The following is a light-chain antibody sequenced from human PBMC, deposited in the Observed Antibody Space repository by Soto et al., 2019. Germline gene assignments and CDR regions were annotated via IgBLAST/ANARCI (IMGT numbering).Light chain of an antibody. V-gene: IGLV2-23*01. J-gene: IGLJ2*01. CDR3: CSYAGSSTSYVV. CDR2: EGS. CDR1: ISDVGGYNL. Sequence: QSALTQPASVSGSPGQSITISCTGTISDVGGYNLVYWYQQHPGKAPKLMIYEGSKRPSGVSNRFSGSKSGNTASLTISGLQAEDEADYYCCSYAGSSTSYVVFGGGTQLTVL.